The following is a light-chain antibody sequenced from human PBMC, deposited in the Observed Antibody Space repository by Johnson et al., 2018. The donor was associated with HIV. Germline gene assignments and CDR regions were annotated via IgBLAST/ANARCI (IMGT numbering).Light chain of an antibody. V-gene: IGLV1-51*02. J-gene: IGLJ1*01. Sequence: QSVLTQPPSVSAAPGQKVTISCSGSSSNIGNNYVSWYQHLPGTAPKLLIYENTKRPSGIPYRFSGSKSGTSATLGITGLQTGDEGEYYCGTWDGSLSAGAVFGTGTKVTVL. CDR3: GTWDGSLSAGAV. CDR1: SSNIGNNY. CDR2: ENT.